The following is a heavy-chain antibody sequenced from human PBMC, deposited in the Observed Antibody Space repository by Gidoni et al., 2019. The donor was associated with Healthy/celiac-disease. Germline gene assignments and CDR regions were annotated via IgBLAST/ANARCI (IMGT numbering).Heavy chain of an antibody. J-gene: IGHJ5*02. D-gene: IGHD4-17*01. V-gene: IGHV4-61*02. CDR1: GGSISSGSYY. CDR3: ARDGGDYGDSTIS. Sequence: QVQLQESGPGLVKPSQTLSLTCTVSGGSISSGSYYWSWIRQPAGKGLEWIGRIYTSGSTNYNPSLKSRVTISVDTSKNQFSLKLSSVTAADTAVYYCARDGGDYGDSTISWGQGTLVTVSS. CDR2: IYTSGST.